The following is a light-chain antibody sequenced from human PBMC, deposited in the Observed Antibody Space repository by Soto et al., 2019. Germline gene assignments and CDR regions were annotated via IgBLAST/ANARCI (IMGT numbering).Light chain of an antibody. CDR3: ATWDDRLRAYV. V-gene: IGLV1-47*01. Sequence: QSVLTQPPSASGTPGQRVTISCSGSSSNIGTYYVDWYQQLPGTAPKLLIHRNGQRPSGVPDRFSGSKSGTSVSLAISGLRSEDEADYYCATWDDRLRAYVIGAGTKLTVL. CDR2: RNG. CDR1: SSNIGTYY. J-gene: IGLJ1*01.